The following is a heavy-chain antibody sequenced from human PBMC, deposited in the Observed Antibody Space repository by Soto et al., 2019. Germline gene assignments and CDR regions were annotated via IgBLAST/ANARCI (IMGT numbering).Heavy chain of an antibody. CDR3: ARVHRKYYYDSSGYFGAFDI. J-gene: IGHJ3*02. CDR2: TSSSGSTI. D-gene: IGHD3-22*01. Sequence: QVQLVESGGGLVKPGGSLRLSCAASGFTLSDYYMSWIRQAPGKGLEWVSYTSSSGSTIYYADSVKGRFTISRDNAKNSLYLQMNSLRAEDTAVYYCARVHRKYYYDSSGYFGAFDIWGQGTMVTVSS. CDR1: GFTLSDYY. V-gene: IGHV3-11*01.